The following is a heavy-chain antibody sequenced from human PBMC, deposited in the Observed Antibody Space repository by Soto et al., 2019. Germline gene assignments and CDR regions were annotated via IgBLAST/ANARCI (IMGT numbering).Heavy chain of an antibody. J-gene: IGHJ5*02. Sequence: PSETLSLTCTVSGGSISSGGYYWSWIRQHPGKGLEWIGYIYYSGSTYYNPSLKSRVTISVDTSKNQFSLKLSSVTAADTAVYYCARVRRAPRNYYDSSGYPYGHDWFELWGQGIRVTVSS. D-gene: IGHD3-22*01. CDR1: GGSISSGGYY. CDR3: ARVRRAPRNYYDSSGYPYGHDWFEL. V-gene: IGHV4-31*03. CDR2: IYYSGST.